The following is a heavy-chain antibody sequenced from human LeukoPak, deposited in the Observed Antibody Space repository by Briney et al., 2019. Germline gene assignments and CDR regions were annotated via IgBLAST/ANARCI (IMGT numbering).Heavy chain of an antibody. D-gene: IGHD6-19*01. CDR2: ISWNSGSI. CDR3: AKDSRAVAGTFSWFDP. V-gene: IGHV3-9*01. Sequence: GGSLRLSCAASGFTFDDYAMHWVRQAPGKGLEWVSGISWNSGSIGYADFVKGRFTISRDNAKNSLYLQMNSLRAEDTALYYCAKDSRAVAGTFSWFDPWGQGTLVTVSS. CDR1: GFTFDDYA. J-gene: IGHJ5*02.